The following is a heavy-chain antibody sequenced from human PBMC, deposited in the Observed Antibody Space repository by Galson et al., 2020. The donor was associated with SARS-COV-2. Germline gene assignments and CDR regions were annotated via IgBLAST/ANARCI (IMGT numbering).Heavy chain of an antibody. CDR2: ILYSGSI. CDR3: ARRAPKTTGLYTYYGMDV. D-gene: IGHD6-19*01. V-gene: IGHV4-39*01. J-gene: IGHJ6*02. CDR1: GGSISSSNYY. Sequence: SETLSLTCTVSGGSISSSNYYWGWIRQPPGKGLEWIGSILYSGSIYYSPSLMSRVTISVDTSKNQFSLKLTSVTAADTAVYYCARRAPKTTGLYTYYGMDVWGQGITVTVSS.